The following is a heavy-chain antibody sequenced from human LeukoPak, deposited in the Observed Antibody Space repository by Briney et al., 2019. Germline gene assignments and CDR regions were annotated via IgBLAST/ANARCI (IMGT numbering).Heavy chain of an antibody. CDR2: IKQDGSEK. CDR3: ARGSAYYDSSGYLDY. V-gene: IGHV3-7*01. CDR1: GFTFSSYW. D-gene: IGHD3-22*01. J-gene: IGHJ4*02. Sequence: GGSLRLSCAASGFTFSSYWMSWVRQAPGKGLEWVANIKQDGSEKYYVDSVKGRFTISRDNAKNTLYLQMNSLRAEDTAVYYCARGSAYYDSSGYLDYWGQGTLVTVSS.